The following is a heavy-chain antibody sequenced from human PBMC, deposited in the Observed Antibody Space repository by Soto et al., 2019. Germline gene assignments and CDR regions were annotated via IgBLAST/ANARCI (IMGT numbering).Heavy chain of an antibody. CDR3: ARDEQLVLGWFDP. V-gene: IGHV3-30-3*01. J-gene: IGHJ5*02. D-gene: IGHD6-13*01. CDR2: ISYDGSNK. CDR1: GFTFSSYA. Sequence: GGSLRLSCAASGFTFSSYAMHWVRQAPGKGLEWVAVISYDGSNKYYADSVKGRFTISRDNSKNTLYLQMNSLRAEDTAVYYCARDEQLVLGWFDPWGQGTLVTVSS.